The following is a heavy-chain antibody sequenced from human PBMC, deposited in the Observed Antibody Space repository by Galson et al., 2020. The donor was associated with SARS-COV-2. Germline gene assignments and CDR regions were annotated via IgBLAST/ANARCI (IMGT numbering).Heavy chain of an antibody. CDR3: ARDHYAYSWGRDRALDI. J-gene: IGHJ3*02. Sequence: SETLSLTCTVSGDSLNSGSYYWTWIRQPPGKGLEWIGCIYYSGSTSYDPSLKSRLTISLDMSKNQFSLKLSSVTAADTAVYYCARDHYAYSWGRDRALDIWGQGRMVTVSS. CDR2: IYYSGST. CDR1: GDSLNSGSYY. D-gene: IGHD3-16*01. V-gene: IGHV4-61*01.